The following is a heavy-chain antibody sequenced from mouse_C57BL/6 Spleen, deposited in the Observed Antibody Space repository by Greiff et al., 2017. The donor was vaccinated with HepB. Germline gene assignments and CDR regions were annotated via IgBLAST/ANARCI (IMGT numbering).Heavy chain of an antibody. J-gene: IGHJ4*01. CDR2: ISDGGSYT. CDR3: AREEGVKGAMDY. V-gene: IGHV5-4*01. Sequence: DVQLVESGGGLVKPGGSLKLSCAASGFTFSSYAMSWVRQTPEKRLEWVATISDGGSYTYYPDNVKGRFTISRDNAKNNLYLQMSHLKSEDTAMYYCAREEGVKGAMDYSGPGTSVPVSS. CDR1: GFTFSSYA.